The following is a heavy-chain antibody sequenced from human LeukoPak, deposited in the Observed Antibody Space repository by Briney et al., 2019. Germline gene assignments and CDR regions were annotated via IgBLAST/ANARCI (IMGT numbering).Heavy chain of an antibody. V-gene: IGHV4-59*01. D-gene: IGHD5-24*01. CDR3: ARDNYLNAFDI. CDR2: IYYSGST. J-gene: IGHJ3*02. Sequence: SETLSLTCTVSGGSISSYYWSWIRQPPGKGLEWIGYIYYSGSTNYNPSLKSRVTISVDTSKNQFSLKLSSVTAADTAVYYCARDNYLNAFDIWAKGQWSPSLQ. CDR1: GGSISSYY.